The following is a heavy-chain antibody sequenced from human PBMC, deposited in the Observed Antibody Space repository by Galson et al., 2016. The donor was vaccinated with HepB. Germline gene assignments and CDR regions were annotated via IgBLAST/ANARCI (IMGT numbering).Heavy chain of an antibody. J-gene: IGHJ6*02. D-gene: IGHD2-21*02. Sequence: SETLSLTCTVSGGSISSTGHYWGWIRQPPGKALEGLGNFYYSGSTSYNPSLKSRVTISVDMSKDQFSLKLTSVTAADTAVYYCATRIVTANKNYGLDIWGQGTTVVVAS. V-gene: IGHV4-39*01. CDR3: ATRIVTANKNYGLDI. CDR1: GGSISSTGHY. CDR2: FYYSGST.